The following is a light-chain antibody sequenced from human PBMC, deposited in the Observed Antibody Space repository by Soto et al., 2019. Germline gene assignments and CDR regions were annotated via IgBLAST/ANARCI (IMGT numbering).Light chain of an antibody. CDR1: QNISPW. V-gene: IGKV1-5*01. Sequence: DIQMPQSPSTLSASVLERFTATSXASQNISPWLAWYQQKPGKAPKLLIYAASTLQSGVPSRFSGSGSGTEFTLTISSLQPDDFATYYCQQYNSYSPWTFGQGTKVDIK. CDR3: QQYNSYSPWT. CDR2: AAS. J-gene: IGKJ1*01.